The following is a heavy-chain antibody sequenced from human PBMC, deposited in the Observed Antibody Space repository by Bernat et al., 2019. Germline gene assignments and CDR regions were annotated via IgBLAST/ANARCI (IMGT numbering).Heavy chain of an antibody. D-gene: IGHD5-18*01. CDR1: GFTFSSYG. Sequence: QVQLVESGGGVVQPGRSLTLFCAAPGFTFSSYGMHWVRQAPGKGLEWVAVIWYDGSNKYYADSVKGRFTISRDNSKNTLYLQMNSLRAEDTAVYYCARESSDVDTAMAPLLDSMGFDPWGQGTLVTVSS. CDR2: IWYDGSNK. J-gene: IGHJ5*02. V-gene: IGHV3-33*01. CDR3: ARESSDVDTAMAPLLDSMGFDP.